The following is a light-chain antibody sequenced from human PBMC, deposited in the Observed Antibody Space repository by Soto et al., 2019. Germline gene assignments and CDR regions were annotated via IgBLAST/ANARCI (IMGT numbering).Light chain of an antibody. Sequence: DIPLTLSPSPLSASVGDRVAITCLASQSISTYLNWYQQKPGKAPKVLIYAASNLQSGVPPRFSGSGSGTDFTLTISSLQPEDVATYFCQQSYRTPITFGQGRRLEIK. CDR3: QQSYRTPIT. J-gene: IGKJ5*01. CDR1: QSISTY. V-gene: IGKV1-39*01. CDR2: AAS.